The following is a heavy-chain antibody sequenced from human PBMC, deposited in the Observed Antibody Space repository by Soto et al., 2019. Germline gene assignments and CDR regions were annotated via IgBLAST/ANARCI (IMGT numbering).Heavy chain of an antibody. CDR2: IFSDGSP. CDR1: GSSITSGDYY. Sequence: QLRQSGPGLVKPPETLSLTCSVSGSSITSGDYYWGWIRQPPGKGLEWIGSIFSDGSPYYNPSLQSRVTFSLDTSRNEFSLKLNSATAADTAVYYCVSTVGSSWFFDLWGRGTLITVSS. CDR3: VSTVGSSWFFDL. J-gene: IGHJ2*01. V-gene: IGHV4-39*01. D-gene: IGHD3-10*01.